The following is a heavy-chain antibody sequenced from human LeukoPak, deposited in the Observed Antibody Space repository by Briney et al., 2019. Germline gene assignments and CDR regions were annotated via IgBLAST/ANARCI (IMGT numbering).Heavy chain of an antibody. CDR2: ISWNSGSI. V-gene: IGHV3-9*01. D-gene: IGHD2-15*01. J-gene: IGHJ5*02. Sequence: PGGSLRLSCAASGFTFDDYAMHWVRQAPGKGLEWVSGISWNSGSIGYADPVKGRFTISRDNAKNSLYLQMNSLRAEDTAVYYCAREYRRRFKRIDSGFGWFDPWGQGTLVTVSS. CDR1: GFTFDDYA. CDR3: AREYRRRFKRIDSGFGWFDP.